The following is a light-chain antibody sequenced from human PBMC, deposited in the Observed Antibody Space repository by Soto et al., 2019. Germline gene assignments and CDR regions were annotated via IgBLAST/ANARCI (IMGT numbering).Light chain of an antibody. CDR3: GSWDSSLSAHV. Sequence: QSVLTQPPSVSAAPGQKVTISCSGSSSNIGGNSVSWFQQLPGTAPKLLIYDDNKRPSGIPDRFSGSKSGTSATLGITGFQTGDEAYYYGGSWDSSLSAHVCGTGTKVTVL. CDR1: SSNIGGNS. V-gene: IGLV1-51*01. CDR2: DDN. J-gene: IGLJ1*01.